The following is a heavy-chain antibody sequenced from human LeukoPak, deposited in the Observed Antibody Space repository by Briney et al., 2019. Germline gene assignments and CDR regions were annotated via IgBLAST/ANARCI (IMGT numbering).Heavy chain of an antibody. J-gene: IGHJ4*02. CDR3: ARDDRKIWFGELSTNDY. CDR1: GFTFSDYY. V-gene: IGHV3-11*01. D-gene: IGHD3-10*01. CDR2: ISSSGSTI. Sequence: GSLRLSCAASGFTFSDYYMSWIRQAPGKGLEWVSYISSSGSTIYYADSVKGRFTISRDNAKNSLYLQMNSLRAEDAAVYYCARDDRKIWFGELSTNDYWGQGTLVTVSS.